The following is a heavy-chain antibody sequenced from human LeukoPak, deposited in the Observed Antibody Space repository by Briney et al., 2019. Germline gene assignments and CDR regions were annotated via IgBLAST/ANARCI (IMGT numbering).Heavy chain of an antibody. CDR2: IYYSGST. D-gene: IGHD5-12*01. V-gene: IGHV4-59*12. CDR1: GGSISSYY. Sequence: PSETLSLTCTVSGGSISSYYWSWIRQPPGKGLEWIGYIYYSGSTNYNPSLKSRVTISVDTSKNQFSLQLNSVTPEDTAVYYCARGATPPSGAFDIWGQGTMVTVSS. J-gene: IGHJ3*02. CDR3: ARGATPPSGAFDI.